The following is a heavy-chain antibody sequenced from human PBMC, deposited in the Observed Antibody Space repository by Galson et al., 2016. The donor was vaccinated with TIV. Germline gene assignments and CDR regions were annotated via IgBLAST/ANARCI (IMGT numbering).Heavy chain of an antibody. CDR1: GGTFSSYG. CDR2: INPVFGIP. J-gene: IGHJ6*03. CDR3: ARGKERVINYYYYMDV. D-gene: IGHD3-3*01. Sequence: SVKVSCKASGGTFSSYGISWVRQAPGQGLERMGGINPVFGIPNYAQKFQGRVTITADESTSTAYMELTSLRSADTAVYYCARGKERVINYYYYMDVWGKGTTITVSS. V-gene: IGHV1-69*13.